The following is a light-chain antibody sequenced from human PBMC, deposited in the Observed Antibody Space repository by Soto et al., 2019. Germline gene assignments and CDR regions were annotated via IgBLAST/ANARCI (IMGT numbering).Light chain of an antibody. Sequence: EIVLAQSRPPLALSQCESARLSFRASQTIRGLLAWYQQRPGQAPRLIVYDTSNRATGIPARFSGSGSGTDFTLTISRLESEDSAVYYCNQCSVSPETFGQGTKVDIK. V-gene: IGKV3-11*01. CDR1: QTIRGL. CDR2: DTS. J-gene: IGKJ1*01. CDR3: NQCSVSPET.